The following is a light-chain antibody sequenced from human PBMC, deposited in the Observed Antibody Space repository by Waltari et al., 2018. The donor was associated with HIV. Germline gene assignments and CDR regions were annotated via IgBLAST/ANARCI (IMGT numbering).Light chain of an antibody. CDR3: ATWDDSLSAVV. CDR2: RNK. Sequence: QSVVIPPPSASGTPGQRVTISCTGNSFNIDRTYVYCYHQFPGTATKFLIYRNKQRPSGVPDRFSASKSGTSASLAISGLRSEDEANYYCATWDDSLSAVVFGEGTKLTVL. V-gene: IGLV1-47*01. CDR1: SFNIDRTY. J-gene: IGLJ2*01.